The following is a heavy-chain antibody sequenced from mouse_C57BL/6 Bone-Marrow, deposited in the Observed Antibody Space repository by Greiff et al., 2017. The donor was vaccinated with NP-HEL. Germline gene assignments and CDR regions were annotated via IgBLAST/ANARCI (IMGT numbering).Heavy chain of an antibody. V-gene: IGHV1-19*01. CDR3: ATHYDYGAWFAY. CDR2: INPYNGGT. CDR1: GYTFTDYY. D-gene: IGHD2-4*01. J-gene: IGHJ3*01. Sequence: EVQVVESGPVLVKPGASVKMSCKASGYTFTDYYMNWVKQSHGKSLEWIGVINPYNGGTSYNQKFKGKATLTVDKSSSTAYMELNSLTSEDSAVYYCATHYDYGAWFAYWGQGTLVTVSA.